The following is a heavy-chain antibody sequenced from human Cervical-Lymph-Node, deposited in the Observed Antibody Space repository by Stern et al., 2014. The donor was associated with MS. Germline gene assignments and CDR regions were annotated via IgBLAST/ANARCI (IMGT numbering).Heavy chain of an antibody. CDR2: IYPGDSDT. Sequence: EVQLVESGAEVKKPGESLKISCKGSGYSFTSYWIGWVRQMPGKGLEWMGIIYPGDSDTRYSPSFQGQVTISADKSISTAYLQWSSLKASDTAMYYCARLPLVDVNCGGDCSFLDYWGQGTLVTVSS. D-gene: IGHD2-21*02. J-gene: IGHJ4*02. CDR3: ARLPLVDVNCGGDCSFLDY. CDR1: GYSFTSYW. V-gene: IGHV5-51*03.